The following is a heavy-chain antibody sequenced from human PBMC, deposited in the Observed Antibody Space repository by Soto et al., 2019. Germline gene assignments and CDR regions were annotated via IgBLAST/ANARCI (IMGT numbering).Heavy chain of an antibody. CDR1: GDSISSSY. CDR3: ARGVLEWLLRDSYYYYMDV. V-gene: IGHV4-59*01. D-gene: IGHD3-3*01. Sequence: QVQLQESGPGLVKPSETLSLTCTVSGDSISSSYWNWIRQAPGKGLEWIGYIEDTGSTNYNPSLKRRVTLSVDPSNNQYFLKLSSVTAADTAVYYCARGVLEWLLRDSYYYYMDVWGKGTTVTVSS. CDR2: IEDTGST. J-gene: IGHJ6*03.